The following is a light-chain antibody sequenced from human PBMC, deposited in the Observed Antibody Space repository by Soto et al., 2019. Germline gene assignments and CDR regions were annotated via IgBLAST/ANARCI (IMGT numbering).Light chain of an antibody. V-gene: IGKV1-33*01. CDR3: QQYDNPALT. CDR2: DAS. J-gene: IGKJ4*01. CDR1: QDISNY. Sequence: DIQMTQSPSSLSASVGDRVTITCQASQDISNYLNWYQQKPGKAPKLLIYDASNLETGVPSRSSGSGSGTDFTFTISSLQPEDIATYYCQQYDNPALTFGGGTKVDIK.